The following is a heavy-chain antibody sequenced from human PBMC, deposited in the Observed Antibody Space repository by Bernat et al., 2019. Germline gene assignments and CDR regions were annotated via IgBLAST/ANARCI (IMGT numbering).Heavy chain of an antibody. V-gene: IGHV3-15*01. D-gene: IGHD3-3*01. Sequence: EVHLVESGGGLVKPGESLRVSCAASGFIFRNAWMSWVRQAPGKGLEWVGRIRSRPSGGTTVYAAPVKGRFTISRDDSTNTLYLQMNNLKTEDTAMYYCLKEDFDFWTWGQGTLVTVS. J-gene: IGHJ5*02. CDR3: LKEDFDFWT. CDR2: IRSRPSGGTT. CDR1: GFIFRNAW.